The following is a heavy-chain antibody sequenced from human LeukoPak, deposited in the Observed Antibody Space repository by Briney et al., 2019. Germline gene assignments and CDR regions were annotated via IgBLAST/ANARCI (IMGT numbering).Heavy chain of an antibody. Sequence: ASVKVSCKASGYTFTSYGISWVRQAPGQGLEWMGWISAYDGNTNYAQKLQGRVTMTTDTSTSTAYMELRSLRSDDTAVYYCARRVAVAGLGYDWFDPWGQGTLVTVSS. D-gene: IGHD6-19*01. CDR3: ARRVAVAGLGYDWFDP. CDR1: GYTFTSYG. CDR2: ISAYDGNT. J-gene: IGHJ5*02. V-gene: IGHV1-18*01.